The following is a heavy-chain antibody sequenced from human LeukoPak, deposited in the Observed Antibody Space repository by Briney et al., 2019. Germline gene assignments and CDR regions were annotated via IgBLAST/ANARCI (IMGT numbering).Heavy chain of an antibody. CDR2: IKYDGSEK. J-gene: IGHJ3*02. CDR1: GFTFSRYW. V-gene: IGHV3-7*04. Sequence: GGSLRLSCAASGFTFSRYWMTWVRQAPGKGLEWVANIKYDGSEKCYVDSVKGRFTISRDNAKNSLYLQMNSLRAEDTAVYYCARDWSSDWFDALDIWGQGTMVTVSS. D-gene: IGHD3-9*01. CDR3: ARDWSSDWFDALDI.